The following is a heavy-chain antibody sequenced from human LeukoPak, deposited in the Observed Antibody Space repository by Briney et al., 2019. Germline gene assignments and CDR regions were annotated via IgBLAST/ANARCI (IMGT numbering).Heavy chain of an antibody. J-gene: IGHJ5*02. CDR3: ARGWLNWFDP. V-gene: IGHV3-21*01. CDR1: GFTFSGYS. D-gene: IGHD5-24*01. Sequence: PGGSLRLSCAASGFTFSGYSMNWVRQAPGKGLEWVSSTSSKSDYIYYADSLEGRFTISRDNAKNSLYLQINSLRAEDTAVYYCARGWLNWFDPWGQGTLVTVSS. CDR2: TSSKSDYI.